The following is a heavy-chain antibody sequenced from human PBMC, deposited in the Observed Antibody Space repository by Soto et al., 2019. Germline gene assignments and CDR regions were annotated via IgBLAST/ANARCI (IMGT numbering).Heavy chain of an antibody. CDR1: GGSISSYY. Sequence: SETLSLTCTVSGGSISSYYWSWIRQPPGKGLEWIGYIYYSGSTNYNPSLKSRVTISVDTSKNQFSLKLSSVTAADTAVYYCARAHYLNYDFWSGPSYYMDVWGKGTTVTVSS. CDR2: IYYSGST. D-gene: IGHD3-3*01. CDR3: ARAHYLNYDFWSGPSYYMDV. V-gene: IGHV4-59*01. J-gene: IGHJ6*03.